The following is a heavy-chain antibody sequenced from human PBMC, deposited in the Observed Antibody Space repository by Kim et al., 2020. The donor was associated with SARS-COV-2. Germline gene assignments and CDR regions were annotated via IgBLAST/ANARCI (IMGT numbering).Heavy chain of an antibody. V-gene: IGHV4-59*08. Sequence: PSLKSRVTISVDTSKNQFSLKLSSVTAADTAVYYCARHGSGYGSRDYFDYWGQGTLVTVSS. D-gene: IGHD5-12*01. J-gene: IGHJ4*02. CDR3: ARHGSGYGSRDYFDY.